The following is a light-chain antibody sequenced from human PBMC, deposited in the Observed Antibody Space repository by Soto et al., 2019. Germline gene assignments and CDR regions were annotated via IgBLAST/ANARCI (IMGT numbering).Light chain of an antibody. CDR2: EGS. CDR3: CSYAAGSAPYV. V-gene: IGLV2-23*01. J-gene: IGLJ1*01. Sequence: QSALTQPASVSGSPGQSITISCTGTSSDVGTYNLVSWYQQHPGKAPKLMLYEGSKRHSGVSNRFSGSNSGNTASLTISGLQAEDEADYYCCSYAAGSAPYVFGTGTKVTVL. CDR1: SSDVGTYNL.